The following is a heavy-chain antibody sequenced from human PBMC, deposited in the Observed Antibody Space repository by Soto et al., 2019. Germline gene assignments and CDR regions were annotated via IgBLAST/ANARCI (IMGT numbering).Heavy chain of an antibody. D-gene: IGHD3-9*01. CDR3: ARDPLRYFDWLPHGYFDY. J-gene: IGHJ4*02. CDR1: GGAFSCYY. V-gene: IGHV4-34*01. Sequence: SETLSLTCAVYGGAFSCYYWSGSGEPPGKGLEWIGEINHSGSTNYNPSLKSRVAISVDTSKNQFSLKLSSVTAADTAVYYCARDPLRYFDWLPHGYFDYWGQGTLVTVSS. CDR2: INHSGST.